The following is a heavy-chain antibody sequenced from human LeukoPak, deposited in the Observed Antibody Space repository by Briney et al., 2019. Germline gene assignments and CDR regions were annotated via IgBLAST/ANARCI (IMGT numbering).Heavy chain of an antibody. CDR1: GVSVSRYS. D-gene: IGHD2-2*01. CDR2: VYTSGST. CDR3: AKSVVPAAPFDS. V-gene: IGHV4-4*07. J-gene: IGHJ4*02. Sequence: KASETLSLTCSVSGVSVSRYSWSWIRQSAVKGLEWIGRVYTSGSTNYNPSLKSRVTMSIDTSKNQFSLNLSSVTAADAAVYYCAKSVVPAAPFDSWGQGTLVTVSS.